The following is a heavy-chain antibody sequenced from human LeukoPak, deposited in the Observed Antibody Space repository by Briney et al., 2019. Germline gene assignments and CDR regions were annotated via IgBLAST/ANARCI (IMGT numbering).Heavy chain of an antibody. CDR1: GGSISGYY. V-gene: IGHV4-59*01. CDR2: IYYSGST. J-gene: IGHJ4*02. CDR3: ASAYYYGSGSYGIDY. D-gene: IGHD3-10*01. Sequence: PSETLSLTCTVSGGSISGYYWSWIRQPPGKGLEWIGYIYYSGSTNYNPSLKSRVTISVDTSKNQFSLKLSSVTAADTAVYYCASAYYYGSGSYGIDYWGQGTLVTVSS.